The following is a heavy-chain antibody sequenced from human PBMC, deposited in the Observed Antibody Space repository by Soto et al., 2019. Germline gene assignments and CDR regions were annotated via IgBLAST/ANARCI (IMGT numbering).Heavy chain of an antibody. CDR3: ARMYSSSSVVDY. CDR1: GGTFSSYA. Sequence: VASVKVSCKASGGTFSSYAISWVRQAPGQGLEWMGGIIPIFGTANYAQKFQGRVTITADESTSTAYMELSSLRSEDTAVYYCARMYSSSSVVDYWGQGTLVTVSS. D-gene: IGHD6-6*01. J-gene: IGHJ4*02. V-gene: IGHV1-69*13. CDR2: IIPIFGTA.